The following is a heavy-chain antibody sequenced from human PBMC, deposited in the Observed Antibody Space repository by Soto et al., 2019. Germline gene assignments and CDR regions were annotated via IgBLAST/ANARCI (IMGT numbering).Heavy chain of an antibody. V-gene: IGHV4-39*01. J-gene: IGHJ4*02. CDR3: ASIPPFTMVRGVTDTFDY. Sequence: PSETLSLTCTVSVGSISSSSYYWVWIRHPPGKGLEWIGSIYYSGSTYYNPSLKSRVTISIDTSKNQFSLKLSSVTAADTAVYYCASIPPFTMVRGVTDTFDYWGQGTLVTVSS. CDR2: IYYSGST. D-gene: IGHD3-10*01. CDR1: VGSISSSSYY.